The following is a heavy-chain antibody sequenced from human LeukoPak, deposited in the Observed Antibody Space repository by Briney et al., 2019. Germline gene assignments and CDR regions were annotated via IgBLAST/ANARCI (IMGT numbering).Heavy chain of an antibody. V-gene: IGHV3-7*03. D-gene: IGHD6-19*01. CDR1: GFTFSNHY. CDR2: IKPDGSEK. CDR3: AKGSAVADIYFDY. J-gene: IGHJ4*02. Sequence: GGSLRLSCAASGFTFSNHYMTWVRQAPGKGLEWVANIKPDGSEKECVDSVKGRFTISRDNSKNTLYLQINSLRAEDTAVYFCAKGSAVADIYFDYWGQGTLVTVSS.